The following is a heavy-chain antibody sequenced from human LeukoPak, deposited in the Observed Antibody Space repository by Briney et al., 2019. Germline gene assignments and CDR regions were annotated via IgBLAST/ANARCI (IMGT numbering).Heavy chain of an antibody. J-gene: IGHJ4*02. D-gene: IGHD2-2*01. Sequence: GGSLRLSCAASGFTFINYWMSWVRQAPGKGLEWVANIKQDGSEKYYVDSVKGRFTISRDNAKNSLYLQMNSLRAEDTALYYCARGYCSSTSCYSAGVKDYWGQGTLVTVSS. CDR3: ARGYCSSTSCYSAGVKDY. CDR2: IKQDGSEK. CDR1: GFTFINYW. V-gene: IGHV3-7*01.